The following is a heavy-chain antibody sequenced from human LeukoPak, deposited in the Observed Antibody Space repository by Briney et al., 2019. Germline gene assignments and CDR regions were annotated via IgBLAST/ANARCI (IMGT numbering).Heavy chain of an antibody. CDR1: GFTFSSYE. J-gene: IGHJ4*02. CDR2: ISSSGSTI. D-gene: IGHD2-2*01. CDR3: ARWCVVPAAGFDY. V-gene: IGHV3-48*03. Sequence: GGSLRLSCAASGFTFSSYEMNWVRQAPGKGLEWVSYISSSGSTIYYADSVKGRFTISRDNAMNSLYLQMNSLRAEDTAVYYCARWCVVPAAGFDYWGQGTLVTVSS.